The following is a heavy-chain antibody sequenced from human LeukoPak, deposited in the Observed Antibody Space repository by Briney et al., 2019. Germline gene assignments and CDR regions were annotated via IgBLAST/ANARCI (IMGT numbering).Heavy chain of an antibody. CDR3: ARDRLGYYDFWSGHIDY. CDR1: GLTFSSYA. J-gene: IGHJ4*02. CDR2: ISYDGSNK. D-gene: IGHD3-3*01. V-gene: IGHV3-30-3*01. Sequence: PGRSLRLSCAASGLTFSSYAMHWVRQAPGKGLEWVAVISYDGSNKYYADSVKGRFTISRDNSKNTLYLQMNSLRAEDTAVYYCARDRLGYYDFWSGHIDYWGQGTLVTVSS.